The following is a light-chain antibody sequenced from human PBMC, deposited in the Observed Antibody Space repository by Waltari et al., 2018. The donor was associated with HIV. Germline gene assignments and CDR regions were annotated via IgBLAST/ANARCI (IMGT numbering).Light chain of an antibody. CDR2: SDN. V-gene: IGLV1-44*01. CDR1: TSSIRSNT. J-gene: IGLJ2*01. Sequence: QSVLTQPPSASGTPGQTVTISCSGSTSSIRSNTVHWYQHLPGRAPKLLIYSDNQRPSGVPDRFSGSKSGTSASLAISGLQSEDEADYSCAAWDDSLNGVVFGGGTKLTVL. CDR3: AAWDDSLNGVV.